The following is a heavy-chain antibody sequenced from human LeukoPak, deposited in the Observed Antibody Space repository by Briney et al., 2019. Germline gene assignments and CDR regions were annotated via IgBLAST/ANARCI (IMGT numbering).Heavy chain of an antibody. Sequence: ASVKLSCKASGYIFTSYYMHWVRQAPGQGLEWMALINPSGGSTNYAQKFQGRVTITRDTSTSTVYMELSSLRSEDTAVYYCARDSRPSYDSSGYYDPGDYWGQGTLVTVSS. V-gene: IGHV1-46*01. CDR3: ARDSRPSYDSSGYYDPGDY. D-gene: IGHD3-22*01. CDR2: INPSGGST. CDR1: GYIFTSYY. J-gene: IGHJ4*02.